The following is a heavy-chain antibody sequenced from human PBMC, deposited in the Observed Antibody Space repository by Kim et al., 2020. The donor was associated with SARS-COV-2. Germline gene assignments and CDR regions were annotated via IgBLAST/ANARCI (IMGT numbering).Heavy chain of an antibody. CDR3: ARVPYSSSSIRYFDL. CDR1: GFTFSSYW. V-gene: IGHV3-74*01. D-gene: IGHD6-6*01. CDR2: INSDGSST. J-gene: IGHJ2*01. Sequence: GGSLRLSCAASGFTFSSYWMHWVRQAPGKGLVWVSRINSDGSSTSYADSVKGRFTISRDNAKNTLYLQMNSLRAEDTAVYYCARVPYSSSSIRYFDLWGRGTLVTVSS.